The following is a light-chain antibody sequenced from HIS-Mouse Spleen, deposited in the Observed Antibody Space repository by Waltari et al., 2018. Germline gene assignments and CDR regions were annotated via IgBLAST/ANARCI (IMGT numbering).Light chain of an antibody. CDR2: EDS. V-gene: IGLV3-10*01. CDR3: YSTDSSGNHRV. CDR1: ALPNTY. Sequence: SYELTQPPSVSVSPGQTARITCSGAALPNTYASWYQQKSGQAPVLVIYEDSKRPSGIPERFSGSSSGTMATLTISGAQVEDEADYYCYSTDSSGNHRVFGGGTKLTVL. J-gene: IGLJ2*01.